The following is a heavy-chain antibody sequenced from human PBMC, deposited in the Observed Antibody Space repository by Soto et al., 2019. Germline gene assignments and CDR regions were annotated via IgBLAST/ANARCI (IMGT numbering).Heavy chain of an antibody. J-gene: IGHJ6*02. CDR2: ISSSSS. CDR1: GFTFSSYT. CDR3: ARGHYGMDV. V-gene: IGHV3-21*01. Sequence: GGSLRLSCAAPGFTFSSYTMNWVRQAPGKGLEWVSSISSSSSYADSVKGRFTISRDNAKSSLYLQMNSLRAEDTAVYYCARGHYGMDVWGQGTTVTVSS.